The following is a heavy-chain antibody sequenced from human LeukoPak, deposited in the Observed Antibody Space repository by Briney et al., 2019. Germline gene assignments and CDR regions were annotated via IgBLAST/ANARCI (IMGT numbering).Heavy chain of an antibody. Sequence: SVKVSCKASGYTFTGYYMHWVRQAPGQGLEWMGRIIPIFGTANYAQKFQGRVTITTDESTSTAYMELSSLRSEDTAVYYCARAKIAAAGSYDDYWGQGTLVTVSS. V-gene: IGHV1-69*05. CDR1: GYTFTGYY. D-gene: IGHD6-13*01. CDR2: IIPIFGTA. J-gene: IGHJ4*02. CDR3: ARAKIAAAGSYDDY.